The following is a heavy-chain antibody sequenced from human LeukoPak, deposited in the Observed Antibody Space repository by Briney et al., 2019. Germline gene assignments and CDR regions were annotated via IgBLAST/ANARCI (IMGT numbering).Heavy chain of an antibody. CDR2: IIPMFGTA. D-gene: IGHD5-12*01. J-gene: IGHJ4*02. CDR3: AARPPYSGYEDGDY. Sequence: SVKVSCKASGGTFRNYAISRVRQAPGQGLEWMGGIIPMFGTANYAQKFQGRVTITADKSTNTAYMELSSLRSEDTAVYYCAARPPYSGYEDGDYWGQGTLVTVSS. CDR1: GGTFRNYA. V-gene: IGHV1-69*06.